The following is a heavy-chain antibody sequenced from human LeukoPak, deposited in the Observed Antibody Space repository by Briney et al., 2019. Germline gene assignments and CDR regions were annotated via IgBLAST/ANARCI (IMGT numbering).Heavy chain of an antibody. D-gene: IGHD2-2*01. CDR3: AKEGQYRWFDY. V-gene: IGHV3-23*01. CDR1: GFTFSSYA. CDR2: ISGSGGST. J-gene: IGHJ4*02. Sequence: GGSLRLSCAASGFTFSSYAMNWVRQAPGKGLEWVSVISGSGGSTYYADSVKGRFTISRDNSKNTLYLQMNSLRAEDTALYCCAKEGQYRWFDYWGQGTLVTVSS.